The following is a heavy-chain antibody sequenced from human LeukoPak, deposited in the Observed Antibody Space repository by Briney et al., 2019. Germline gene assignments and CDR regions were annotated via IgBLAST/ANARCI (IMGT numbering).Heavy chain of an antibody. V-gene: IGHV3-66*01. CDR2: IYIAGRT. CDR1: GFIVISND. D-gene: IGHD5-24*01. J-gene: IGHJ6*02. CDR3: ARGAGAYKHYAMDV. Sequence: GGSLRLSCAASGFIVISNDMTWVRQAPGKGLEWVSGIYIAGRTVSADSVKGRFTISRDNSKNTLYLQMNSLRAEDTALYYCARGAGAYKHYAMDVWGQGTTVTVSS.